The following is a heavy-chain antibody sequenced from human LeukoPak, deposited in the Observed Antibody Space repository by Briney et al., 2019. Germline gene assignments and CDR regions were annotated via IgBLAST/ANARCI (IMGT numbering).Heavy chain of an antibody. CDR3: ARVGYYYDSSGYYAQPFDY. Sequence: GESLKISCKGSGYSFTSYWIGWVRQMPGKGLEWMGIIYPGDPDTRYSPSFQGQVTSSAAKSISTAYLQWSSLKASDTAMYYCARVGYYYDSSGYYAQPFDYWGQGTLVTVSS. CDR2: IYPGDPDT. V-gene: IGHV5-51*01. J-gene: IGHJ4*02. CDR1: GYSFTSYW. D-gene: IGHD3-22*01.